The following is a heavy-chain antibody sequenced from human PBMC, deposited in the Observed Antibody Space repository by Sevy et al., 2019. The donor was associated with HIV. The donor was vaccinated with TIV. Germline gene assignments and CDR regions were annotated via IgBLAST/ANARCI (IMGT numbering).Heavy chain of an antibody. Sequence: GGSLRLSCAASGFTFSSYAMNWVRQAPGKGLEWVSSINAISSNIYYADSVKGRFTISRDNAENSLYLQMNSVRAEDMAVYYCARHLFSGGNAVYGYWGQGTLVTVSS. J-gene: IGHJ4*02. CDR3: ARHLFSGGNAVYGY. V-gene: IGHV3-21*01. CDR1: GFTFSSYA. CDR2: INAISSNI. D-gene: IGHD2-15*01.